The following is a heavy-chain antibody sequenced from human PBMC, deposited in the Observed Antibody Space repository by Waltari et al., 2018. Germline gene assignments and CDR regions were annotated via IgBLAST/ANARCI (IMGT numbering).Heavy chain of an antibody. CDR2: INPNSGGT. V-gene: IGHV1-2*02. CDR1: GYTFTSYY. CDR3: ARVSWNYWKDY. Sequence: QVQLVPSGAEVKKPVASVTVSCKASGYTFTSYYMHWGRQAPGQGLEWMGWINPNSGGTKYAQKFQGRVTMTRDTSISTAYMELSRLRSDDTAVDYCARVSWNYWKDYWGQGTLVTVSS. D-gene: IGHD1-7*01. J-gene: IGHJ4*02.